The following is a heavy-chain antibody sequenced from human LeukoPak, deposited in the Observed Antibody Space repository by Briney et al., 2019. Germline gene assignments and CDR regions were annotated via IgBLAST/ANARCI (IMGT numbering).Heavy chain of an antibody. V-gene: IGHV3-21*01. CDR1: GFNFSSYS. D-gene: IGHD3-22*01. CDR2: ISSRSSYI. J-gene: IGHJ4*02. CDR3: ARGGGYYDSSAGLGLEY. Sequence: KSGGSLRLSCAASGFNFSSYSTSWVRRAPGKGLEWVSSISSRSSYIFYADSVKGRFTISRDNAKNSLFLQMNSLRAEDTAVYYCARGGGYYDSSAGLGLEYWGQGTLVTVSS.